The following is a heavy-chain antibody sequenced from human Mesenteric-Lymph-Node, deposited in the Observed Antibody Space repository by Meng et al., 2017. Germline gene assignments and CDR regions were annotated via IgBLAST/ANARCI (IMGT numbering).Heavy chain of an antibody. D-gene: IGHD6-13*01. J-gene: IGHJ6*01. Sequence: GESLKISCAASGFTFDDYTMHWVRQAPGKGLEWVSLISWDGGSTYYADSVKGRFTISRDNSKNTLYLQMNSLRAEDTAVYYCARIPIAAAGTWDYYYGMDVWGQGNTVNCLL. CDR3: ARIPIAAAGTWDYYYGMDV. CDR1: GFTFDDYT. V-gene: IGHV3-43*01. CDR2: ISWDGGST.